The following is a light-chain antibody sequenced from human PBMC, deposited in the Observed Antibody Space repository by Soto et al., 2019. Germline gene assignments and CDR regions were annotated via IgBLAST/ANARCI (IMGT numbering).Light chain of an antibody. CDR2: DVS. CDR1: SSDVGGYNY. J-gene: IGLJ1*01. V-gene: IGLV2-11*01. Sequence: QSALTQPRSVSGSPGQSVTISCTGTSSDVGGYNYVSWYQQHPGKAPKLMIYDVSKRPSGVPDRFSGSKSGNTASLTISGLAAEDKADYYCCSYAGSYTYVFGPGTKLTVL. CDR3: CSYAGSYTYV.